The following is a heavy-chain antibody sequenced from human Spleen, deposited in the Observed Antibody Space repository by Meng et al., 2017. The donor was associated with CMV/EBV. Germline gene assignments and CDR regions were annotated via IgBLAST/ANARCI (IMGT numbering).Heavy chain of an antibody. V-gene: IGHV3-7*01. D-gene: IGHD6-13*01. CDR2: IKQDGSEK. J-gene: IGHJ5*02. CDR3: ARDGGSTWYEVASPGNWLDP. Sequence: GESLKISCVASGFTFNSYWMSWVRQAPGKGLEWVANIKQDGSEKYYVDSVKGRFTISRDNAKNTLYLQMNSLGAEDTAVYYCARDGGSTWYEVASPGNWLDPWGQGTLVTVSS. CDR1: GFTFNSYW.